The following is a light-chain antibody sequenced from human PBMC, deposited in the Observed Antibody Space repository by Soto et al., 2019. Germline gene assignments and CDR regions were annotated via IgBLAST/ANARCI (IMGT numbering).Light chain of an antibody. Sequence: AIRMTQSPSSLSASEGDRVTITCRASQDIRNDLHWYQQKLGRAPNLLIYSSSTLQSGVPSRFNGSGSGTDFTLSISSLQPEDFATYYCLQDYTFPWTFGQGTNVEVK. CDR3: LQDYTFPWT. CDR2: SSS. V-gene: IGKV1-6*01. CDR1: QDIRND. J-gene: IGKJ1*01.